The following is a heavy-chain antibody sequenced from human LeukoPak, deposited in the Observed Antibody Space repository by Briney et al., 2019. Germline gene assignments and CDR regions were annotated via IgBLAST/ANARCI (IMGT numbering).Heavy chain of an antibody. CDR1: GFTFSSHG. CDR3: ARDGSREDYGDY. D-gene: IGHD4-17*01. CDR2: IWYDGSNK. V-gene: IGHV3-33*01. J-gene: IGHJ4*02. Sequence: GGSLRLSCAASGFTFSSHGMPWVRQAPGKGLEWVAVIWYDGSNKYYADSVKGRFTISRDNSKNTLYLQMNSLRAEDTAVYYCARDGSREDYGDYWGQGTLVTVSS.